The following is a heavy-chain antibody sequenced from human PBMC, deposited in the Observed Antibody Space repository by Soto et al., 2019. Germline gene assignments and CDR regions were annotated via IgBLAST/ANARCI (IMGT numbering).Heavy chain of an antibody. CDR1: EFTFSSNA. CDR2: ITGSGSTT. D-gene: IGHD6-13*01. V-gene: IGHV3-23*01. CDR3: AKDFTAYLSSWFHL. Sequence: GGSLRLSCAASEFTFSSNAMHWVRQAPGKGLEWVSGITGSGSTTFYADSVKGRFTISRDNSKNTLFLHMSSLRADDTAIYYCAKDFTAYLSSWFHLWGQGTLVTVSS. J-gene: IGHJ5*02.